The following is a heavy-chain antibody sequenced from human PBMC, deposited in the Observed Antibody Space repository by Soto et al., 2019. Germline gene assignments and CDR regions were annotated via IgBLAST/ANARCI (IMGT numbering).Heavy chain of an antibody. Sequence: SETLSLTCAVSGGSISSGGYSWSWIRQPPGKGLEWIGYIYHSGSTYYNPSLKSRVTISVDRSKNQFSLKLSSVTAADTAVYYCARAKYYYGSGSYFDYWGQGTLVTVSS. V-gene: IGHV4-30-2*01. CDR1: GGSISSGGYS. J-gene: IGHJ4*02. CDR3: ARAKYYYGSGSYFDY. D-gene: IGHD3-10*01. CDR2: IYHSGST.